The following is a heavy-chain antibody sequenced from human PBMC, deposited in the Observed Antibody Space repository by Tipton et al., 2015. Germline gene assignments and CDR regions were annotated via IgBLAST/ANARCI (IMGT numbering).Heavy chain of an antibody. CDR2: ISHSGNT. CDR1: AYSISSDYY. D-gene: IGHD4-17*01. Sequence: TLSLTCAVSAYSISSDYYWGWIRQPPGKGLEWIGSISHSGNTYYNPSLRSRVIISVDTSKNQISLTVTSVTAADTAVYYCARSRYTVTPDSWGQGTLVTVSS. V-gene: IGHV4-38-2*01. J-gene: IGHJ4*02. CDR3: ARSRYTVTPDS.